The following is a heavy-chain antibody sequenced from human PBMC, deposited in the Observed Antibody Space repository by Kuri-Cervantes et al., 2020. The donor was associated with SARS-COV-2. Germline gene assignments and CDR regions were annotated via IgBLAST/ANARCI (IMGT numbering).Heavy chain of an antibody. D-gene: IGHD6-6*01. CDR2: IYTSGST. V-gene: IGHV4-61*02. CDR1: GGSISSGSYY. CDR3: ARGRAARPKYYYYMDV. Sequence: SETLSLTCTVSGGSISSGSYYWSWIRQPAGKGLEWIGRIYTSGSTNYNPSLKSRVTISVDTSKNQFSLKLSSVTAADTAVYYCARGRAARPKYYYYMDVWGKGPTVTVSS. J-gene: IGHJ6*03.